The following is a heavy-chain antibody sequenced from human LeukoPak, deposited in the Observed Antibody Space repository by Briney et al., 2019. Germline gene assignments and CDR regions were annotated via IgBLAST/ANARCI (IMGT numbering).Heavy chain of an antibody. V-gene: IGHV3-74*01. D-gene: IGHD5-18*01. Sequence: GGSLRLSCAASGFSFSSYWMHWVRQAPGEGLVWVSRISSDGSIINYADSVKGRFTISRDNAKNTLYLQMNSLRVEDTAVYFCAHRDTAMVRVDYWGQGTLVTVSS. CDR1: GFSFSSYW. J-gene: IGHJ4*02. CDR2: ISSDGSII. CDR3: AHRDTAMVRVDY.